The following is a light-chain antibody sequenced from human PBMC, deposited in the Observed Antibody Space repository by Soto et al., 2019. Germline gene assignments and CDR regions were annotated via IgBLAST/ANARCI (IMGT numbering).Light chain of an antibody. CDR2: EVI. CDR1: SSDVGGYGY. CDR3: TSYTSSSTYV. Sequence: QSALTQPASVSGSPGQSITISCTGTSSDVGGYGYVSWYQQHPGKAPKLVIYEVINRPSGVSNRFSGSKSGNTASLTISGLQAEDEADYLCTSYTSSSTYVFGTGTKLTVL. V-gene: IGLV2-14*01. J-gene: IGLJ1*01.